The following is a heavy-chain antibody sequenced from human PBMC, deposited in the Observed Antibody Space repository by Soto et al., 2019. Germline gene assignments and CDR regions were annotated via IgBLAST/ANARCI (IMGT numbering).Heavy chain of an antibody. D-gene: IGHD3-16*01. J-gene: IGHJ6*04. CDR1: GYTFTSYD. V-gene: IGHV1-8*01. CDR3: SRVGVRSMEV. Sequence: QVQLVQSGAEVKKPGASVKVSCKASGYTFTSYDINWVRQATGQGLEWMGWMNPNSGNTGYAQRFQGRVTMTRNTSISTAHMELGILRCEGTVVYNCSRVGVRSMEVCGEGPTVAVSS. CDR2: MNPNSGNT.